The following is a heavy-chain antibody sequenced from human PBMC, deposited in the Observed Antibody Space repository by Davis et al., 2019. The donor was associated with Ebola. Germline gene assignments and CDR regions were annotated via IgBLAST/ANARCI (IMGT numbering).Heavy chain of an antibody. CDR1: GFTFSSYA. J-gene: IGHJ4*02. Sequence: GGSLRLSCAASGFTFSSYAMSWVRQAPGKGLEWVSAISGSGGSTYYADSVKGRFTISRDNSKNTLSLQMNSLRAEDTAVYYCARGIDFWSGYNWGQGTLVTVSS. V-gene: IGHV3-23*01. CDR3: ARGIDFWSGYN. D-gene: IGHD3-3*01. CDR2: ISGSGGST.